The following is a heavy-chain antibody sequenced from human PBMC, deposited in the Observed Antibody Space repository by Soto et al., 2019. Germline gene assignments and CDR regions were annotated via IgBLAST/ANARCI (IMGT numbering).Heavy chain of an antibody. CDR3: AIRAAAGISNYFDY. Sequence: GASVKVSCKASGYTFTSYAMHWVRQAPGQRLEWMGWINAGNGNTKYSQKFQGRVTITRDTSASTGYMELSSLRSEDTAVYYCAIRAAAGISNYFDYWGQGTLVTVS. CDR1: GYTFTSYA. J-gene: IGHJ4*02. V-gene: IGHV1-3*01. D-gene: IGHD6-13*01. CDR2: INAGNGNT.